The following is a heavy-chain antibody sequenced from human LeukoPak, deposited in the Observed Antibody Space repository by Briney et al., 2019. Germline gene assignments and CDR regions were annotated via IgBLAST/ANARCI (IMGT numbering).Heavy chain of an antibody. V-gene: IGHV4-30-2*01. CDR3: ATLNYAKNAFDI. J-gene: IGHJ3*02. Sequence: SETLSLTWAVSAGSTGSGGYSWSWIREPPGKGLEWIGYIYHRGSPYYNPFLKSRVTISVDRSKSQFSPKLSSVTSADTAVYYGATLNYAKNAFDIWGQGTMVTVSS. D-gene: IGHD4-11*01. CDR1: AGSTGSGGYS. CDR2: IYHRGSP.